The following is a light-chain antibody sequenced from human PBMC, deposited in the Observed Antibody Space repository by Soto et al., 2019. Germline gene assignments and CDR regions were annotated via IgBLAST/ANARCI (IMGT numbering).Light chain of an antibody. CDR2: GGW. J-gene: IGKJ1*01. CDR1: QTISNW. V-gene: IGKV1-5*01. CDR3: QQYKTSSRV. Sequence: DIQMSQSPSTLSASVGDRVTITCRASQTISNWLAWYQHRPGKAPRLLIYGGWNLESGAPSRFSGSGSGTEFTLTISSLQPDDFATYYGQQYKTSSRVFGQGTKVDIK.